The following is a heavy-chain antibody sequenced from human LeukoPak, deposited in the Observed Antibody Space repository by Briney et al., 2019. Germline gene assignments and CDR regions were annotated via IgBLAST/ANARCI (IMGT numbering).Heavy chain of an antibody. CDR1: GFTFDDYA. V-gene: IGHV3-9*01. J-gene: IGHJ4*02. Sequence: GRSLRLSCAASGFTFDDYAMHWVRHAPGEGLEWVSGISWNSGSIGYADAVKGRFTISRDNAKNSLYLQMNSLRAEDTALYYCARELTTFDYWGQGTLVTVSS. CDR3: ARELTTFDY. CDR2: ISWNSGSI. D-gene: IGHD1-26*01.